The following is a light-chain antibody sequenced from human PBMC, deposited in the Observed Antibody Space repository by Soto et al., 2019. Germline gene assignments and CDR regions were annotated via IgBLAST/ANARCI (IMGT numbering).Light chain of an antibody. Sequence: DIVMTQSPDSLAVSLGERATINCKSSQSVLYSSNNKNYLAWYQQKPGQPPKLLIYLASTRESGVPDRFSGSGSGTDFTLTISSMQAEDVALYYCQQYYSTPRTFGPGTKVDI. J-gene: IGKJ3*01. CDR1: QSVLYSSNNKNY. CDR2: LAS. V-gene: IGKV4-1*01. CDR3: QQYYSTPRT.